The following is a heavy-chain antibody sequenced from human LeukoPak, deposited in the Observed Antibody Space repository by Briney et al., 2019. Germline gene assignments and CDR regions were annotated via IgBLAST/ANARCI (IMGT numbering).Heavy chain of an antibody. V-gene: IGHV1-69*13. CDR2: IIPIFGTA. D-gene: IGHD2-2*03. CDR3: ARDGYCSSTSCYAFDY. CDR1: GGTFSSYA. J-gene: IGHJ4*02. Sequence: ASVKVSCKASGGTFSSYAISWVRQAPGQGLEWMGGIIPIFGTANYAQKFQGRVTITADESTSTAYMELSSLRSEDTAVYYCARDGYCSSTSCYAFDYWGQGTLVTVSS.